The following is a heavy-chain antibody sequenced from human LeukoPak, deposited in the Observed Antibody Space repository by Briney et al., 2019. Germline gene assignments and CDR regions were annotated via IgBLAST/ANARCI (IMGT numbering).Heavy chain of an antibody. CDR2: IYNSGST. CDR3: ASRECYDSSVYR. J-gene: IGHJ4*02. V-gene: IGHV4-39*01. Sequence: PSETLSLTCTVSGGSMSSSSYHWAWIRQPPGKGLEWIGSIYNSGSTYYNPSLKSRVTISVDTSKNQFSLKLSSVTASASDVYLCASRECYDSSVYRWGQGTLVTVSS. CDR1: GGSMSSSSYH. D-gene: IGHD3-22*01.